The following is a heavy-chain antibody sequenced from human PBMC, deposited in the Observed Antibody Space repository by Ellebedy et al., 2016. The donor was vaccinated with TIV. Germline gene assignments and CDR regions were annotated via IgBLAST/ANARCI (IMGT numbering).Heavy chain of an antibody. CDR3: ARDRCSGGSCYLLNY. CDR1: GFTFSSYA. D-gene: IGHD2-15*01. CDR2: ISSNGGST. Sequence: GGSLRLSCAASGFTFSSYAMHWVRQAPGKGLEYVSAISSNGGSTYYANSVKGRFTISRDNSKNTLYLQMGSLRAEDMAVYYCARDRCSGGSCYLLNYWGQGTLVTVSS. V-gene: IGHV3-64*01. J-gene: IGHJ4*02.